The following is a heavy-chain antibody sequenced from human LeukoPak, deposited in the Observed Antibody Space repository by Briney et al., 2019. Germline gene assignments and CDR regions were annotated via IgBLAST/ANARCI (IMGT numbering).Heavy chain of an antibody. CDR2: IYSSGTT. CDR1: GGSITSYY. V-gene: IGHV4-4*07. J-gene: IGHJ5*02. CDR3: TRDPGRGANWFDP. Sequence: SETLSLTCSVSGGSITSYYWSRIRQPAGKGLEWIGRIYSSGTTNYNPSLKSRVAMSVDTSKNQFSLKLTSVTAADTAMYYCTRDPGRGANWFDPWGQGTLVTVSS.